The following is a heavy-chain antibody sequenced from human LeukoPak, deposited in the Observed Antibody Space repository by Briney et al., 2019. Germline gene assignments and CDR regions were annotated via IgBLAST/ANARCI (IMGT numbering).Heavy chain of an antibody. D-gene: IGHD3-22*01. V-gene: IGHV3-48*03. Sequence: PGGSLRLSCAASGFTFSSCEMNWVRQAPGKGLEWVSYIISSGTTIYYADSVKGRFTISRDNAKNPLYLQMNSVRAEDTAVYYCARGRYDNSGYTYWGQGTLVTVSS. CDR3: ARGRYDNSGYTY. CDR2: IISSGTTI. CDR1: GFTFSSCE. J-gene: IGHJ4*02.